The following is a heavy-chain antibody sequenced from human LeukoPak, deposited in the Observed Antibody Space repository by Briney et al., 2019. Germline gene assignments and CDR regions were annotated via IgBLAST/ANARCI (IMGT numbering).Heavy chain of an antibody. Sequence: GGSLRLSCAASGFTFSDYYMSWIRQAPGKGLEWVSYISSSGSTIYYADSVKGRFTISRDNAKNSLYLQMNSLRAEDTAVYYCARSYSGGDGYNWFDPWGRETLVTVSS. CDR3: ARSYSGGDGYNWFDP. V-gene: IGHV3-11*01. CDR1: GFTFSDYY. D-gene: IGHD4-11*01. CDR2: ISSSGSTI. J-gene: IGHJ5*02.